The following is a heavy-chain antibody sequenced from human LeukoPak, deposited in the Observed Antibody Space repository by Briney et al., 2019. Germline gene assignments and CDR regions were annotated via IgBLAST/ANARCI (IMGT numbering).Heavy chain of an antibody. CDR3: ARNQPYSSSWALLYY. J-gene: IGHJ4*02. CDR1: GFTFSDYY. D-gene: IGHD6-13*01. V-gene: IGHV3-11*03. CDR2: ISSSSSCT. Sequence: GGSLRLSCAASGFTFSDYYMSWIRQAPGKGLEWVSYISSSSSCTNYADSVKGRFTISRDNAKNSLYLQMNSLRAEDTAVYYCARNQPYSSSWALLYYWGQGTLVTVSS.